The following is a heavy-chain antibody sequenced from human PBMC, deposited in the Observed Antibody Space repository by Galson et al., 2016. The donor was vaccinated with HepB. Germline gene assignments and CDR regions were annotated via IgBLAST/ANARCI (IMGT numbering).Heavy chain of an antibody. CDR3: ARIIKTGTTSHFDY. D-gene: IGHD1-7*01. V-gene: IGHV3-21*01. J-gene: IGHJ4*02. CDR2: ISTSSSPI. CDR1: GFTLSNYA. Sequence: SLRLSCAASGFTLSNYAMSWVRQAPGKGLEWVSYISTSSSPISYRDSVKGRFTISRDNTKSSLYLQLNSLRAEDTAVYYCARIIKTGTTSHFDYWGQGTLVTVSS.